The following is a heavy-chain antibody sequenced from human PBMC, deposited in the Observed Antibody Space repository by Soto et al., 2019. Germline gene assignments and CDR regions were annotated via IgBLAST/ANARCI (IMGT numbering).Heavy chain of an antibody. J-gene: IGHJ4*02. D-gene: IGHD3-3*01. CDR2: IIPIFGTA. CDR3: ASPRRGLWSGYYSKYYFDY. V-gene: IGHV1-69*06. CDR1: GGTFSSYA. Sequence: SVKVSCKASGGTFSSYAISWVRQAPGQGLEWMGGIIPIFGTANYAQKFQGRVTITADKSTSTAYMELSSLRSEDTAVYYCASPRRGLWSGYYSKYYFDYWGQGTLVTVSS.